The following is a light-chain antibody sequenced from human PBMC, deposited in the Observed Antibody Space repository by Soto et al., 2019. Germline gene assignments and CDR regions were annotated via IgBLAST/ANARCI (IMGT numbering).Light chain of an antibody. CDR1: QSVSRY. J-gene: IGKJ5*01. CDR3: QQRSSWPIT. Sequence: EIVLTQSPATLSLSPGERATLSCRASQSVSRYLAWYQQKPGQAPRLLIYDTSNRATGFPARFSGSGSGTGFTLTISRLEPEDFAVYYGQQRSSWPITFGQGTRLEI. V-gene: IGKV3-11*01. CDR2: DTS.